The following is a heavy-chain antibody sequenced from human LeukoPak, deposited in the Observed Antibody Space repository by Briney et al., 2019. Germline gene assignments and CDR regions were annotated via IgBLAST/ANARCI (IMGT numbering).Heavy chain of an antibody. J-gene: IGHJ4*02. D-gene: IGHD4-23*01. CDR1: GDSVSSNSAT. Sequence: SQTLSLTCGISGDSVSSNSATWNWIRQSPSRGLEWLGRTYYRSKWYNDYAVSVKGRITIDTDASKNQISLQVNSVTPEDTAVYYCARGYGGGFDYWGQGILVTVSS. CDR3: ARGYGGGFDY. CDR2: TYYRSKWYN. V-gene: IGHV6-1*01.